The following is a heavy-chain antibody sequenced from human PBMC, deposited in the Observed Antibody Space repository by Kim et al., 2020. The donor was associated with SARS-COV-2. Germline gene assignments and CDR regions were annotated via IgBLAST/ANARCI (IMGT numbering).Heavy chain of an antibody. Sequence: GGSLRLSCAASGFTFSSYSMNWVRQAPGKGLEWVSSISSSSSYIYYADSVKGRFTISRDNAKNSLYLQMNSLRAEDTAVYYCARVGEGPEGWFGELSAYAFDIWGQGTMVTVSS. CDR2: ISSSSSYI. CDR3: ARVGEGPEGWFGELSAYAFDI. D-gene: IGHD3-10*01. CDR1: GFTFSSYS. J-gene: IGHJ3*02. V-gene: IGHV3-21*01.